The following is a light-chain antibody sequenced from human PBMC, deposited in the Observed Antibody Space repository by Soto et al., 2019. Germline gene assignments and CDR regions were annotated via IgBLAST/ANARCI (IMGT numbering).Light chain of an antibody. CDR1: SSDVGGYNF. CDR2: DVA. Sequence: QSALTQPASVSGSPGQSITISCTGTSSDVGGYNFVSWYQQHPGKAPKLMIYDVANRPSGVSNRLSGSKSGNAASLTISGVQAEDEADYYCSSHTSSGTLVFGTGTKLTVL. CDR3: SSHTSSGTLV. V-gene: IGLV2-14*01. J-gene: IGLJ1*01.